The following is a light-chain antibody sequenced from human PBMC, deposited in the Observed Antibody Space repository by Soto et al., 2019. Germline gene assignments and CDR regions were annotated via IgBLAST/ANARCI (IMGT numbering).Light chain of an antibody. CDR3: CSYALSSGPTVV. J-gene: IGLJ2*01. CDR2: EGS. Sequence: QSALTQPASVSGSPGQSITISCTGTSSDVGSYNLVSWYQQHPGKAPKLMIYEGSKRPSGVSNRFSGSKSGNTASMTISGLQAEDEADYYCCSYALSSGPTVVFGGGTKVTVL. V-gene: IGLV2-23*01. CDR1: SSDVGSYNL.